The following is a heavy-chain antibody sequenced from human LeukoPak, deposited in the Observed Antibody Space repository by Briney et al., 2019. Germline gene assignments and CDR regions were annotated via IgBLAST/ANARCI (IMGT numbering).Heavy chain of an antibody. V-gene: IGHV4-38-2*01. CDR1: GYSISSGYY. J-gene: IGHJ3*02. CDR3: ARLLPTYYDFWSGPWAFDI. CDR2: IYHSGST. D-gene: IGHD3-3*01. Sequence: SETLSLTCAVSGYSISSGYYWGWIRQPPGKGLEWIGSIYHSGSTYYNPSLKSRVTISVDTSKNQFSLKLSSVTAADTAVYYCARLLPTYYDFWSGPWAFDIWGQGTMVTVSS.